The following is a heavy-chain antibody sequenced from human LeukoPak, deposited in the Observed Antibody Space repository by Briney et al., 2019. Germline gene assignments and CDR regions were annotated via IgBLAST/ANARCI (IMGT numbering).Heavy chain of an antibody. CDR2: INPSAGST. Sequence: ASVKVSCKASGYTFTSYYMHWVRQAPGQGLEWMGIINPSAGSTSSAQKFQGRLTVTRDTSTSTVHMELSSLRSEDTAVYYCARDSSSSAVDYWGQGTLVTVSS. D-gene: IGHD6-6*01. J-gene: IGHJ4*02. V-gene: IGHV1-46*01. CDR3: ARDSSSSAVDY. CDR1: GYTFTSYY.